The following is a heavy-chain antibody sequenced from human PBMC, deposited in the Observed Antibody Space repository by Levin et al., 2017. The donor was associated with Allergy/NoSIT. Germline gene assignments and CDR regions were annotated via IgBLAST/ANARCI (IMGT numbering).Heavy chain of an antibody. D-gene: IGHD3-3*01. CDR3: ATEDFGSGYNNHHGMDV. CDR2: IWYDGSNP. V-gene: IGHV3-33*01. CDR1: GFSFSSHG. Sequence: PGGSLRLSCAASGFSFSSHGMHWVRQAPGKGLEWVAVIWYDGSNPSYADSVKGRFTISRDNSKNTLYLQMNSLRAGDTAVYYCATEDFGSGYNNHHGMDVWGQGTTVTVSS. J-gene: IGHJ6*02.